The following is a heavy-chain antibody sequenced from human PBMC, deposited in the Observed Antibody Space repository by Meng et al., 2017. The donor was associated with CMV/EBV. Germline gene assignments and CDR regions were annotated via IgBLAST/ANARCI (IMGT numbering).Heavy chain of an antibody. J-gene: IGHJ4*02. CDR3: TRDADRYCSSTSRVPFNY. CDR2: IRSKAYGGTT. V-gene: IGHV3-49*04. D-gene: IGHD2-2*01. CDR1: GFTFGDYA. Sequence: GESLKISCTASGFTFGDYAMSWVRQAPGKGLEWVGFIRSKAYGGTTEYAASVKGRFTISRDDSKSIAYLQMNSLKTEDTAVYYCTRDADRYCSSTSRVPFNYWGQGTLVTVSS.